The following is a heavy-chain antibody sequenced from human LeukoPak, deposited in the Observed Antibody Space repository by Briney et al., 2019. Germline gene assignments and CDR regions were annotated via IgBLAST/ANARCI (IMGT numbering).Heavy chain of an antibody. CDR3: ARLNYGDYAYIFDY. Sequence: SETLSLTCTVSGGSISSGDYYWSWIRQPPGKGLEWIGYIYYSGSTYYNPSLKSRVTISVDTSKNQFSLKLSSVTAADTAVYYCARLNYGDYAYIFDYWGQEPWSPSPQ. V-gene: IGHV4-30-4*01. D-gene: IGHD4-17*01. CDR2: IYYSGST. J-gene: IGHJ4*01. CDR1: GGSISSGDYY.